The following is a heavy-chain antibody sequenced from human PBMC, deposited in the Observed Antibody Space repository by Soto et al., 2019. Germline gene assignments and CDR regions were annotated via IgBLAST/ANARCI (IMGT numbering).Heavy chain of an antibody. CDR2: INPDTGNT. CDR3: ARRYKSAGWLEP. CDR1: GYSFATYA. J-gene: IGHJ5*02. Sequence: QVQLVQSGAEVKKPGTSVKVSCKASGYSFATYAIHWVRQAPGQGLEWMGWINPDTGNTEYSDKFQDRVTFPRDTSATTAYMELRCLRSEDTAVYYCARRYKSAGWLEPWGQVNLVTVSS. V-gene: IGHV1-3*01. D-gene: IGHD1-1*01.